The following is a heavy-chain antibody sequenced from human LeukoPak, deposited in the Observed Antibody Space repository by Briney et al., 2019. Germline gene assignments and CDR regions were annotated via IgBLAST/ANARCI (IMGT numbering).Heavy chain of an antibody. V-gene: IGHV3-23*01. CDR3: AKIWSGTTT. D-gene: IGHD3-3*01. J-gene: IGHJ5*02. CDR1: GFTFSSDA. CDR2: ISASGSNT. Sequence: GGSLRLSCAASGFTFSSDAMAWVRQAPGKGLEWVSSISASGSNTYYTDSVKGRFTVSRDNSKNTLYLQMNSLRAEDTAVYYCAKIWSGTTTWGQGTLVTVSS.